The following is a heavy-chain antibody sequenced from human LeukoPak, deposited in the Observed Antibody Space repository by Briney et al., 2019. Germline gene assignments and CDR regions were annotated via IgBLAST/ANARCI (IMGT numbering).Heavy chain of an antibody. CDR2: VGISSGNT. D-gene: IGHD5-12*01. V-gene: IGHV3-48*04. J-gene: IGHJ4*02. CDR1: GFTFIDYS. CDR3: ARDHRYAFDN. Sequence: GGSLRLSCAASGFTFIDYSMNWVRQAPGKGLEWISYVGISSGNTKYADSVKGRLTISGDSAKNSVFLQMNSLRVEDTAVYYCARDHRYAFDNWGQGTLVTVSS.